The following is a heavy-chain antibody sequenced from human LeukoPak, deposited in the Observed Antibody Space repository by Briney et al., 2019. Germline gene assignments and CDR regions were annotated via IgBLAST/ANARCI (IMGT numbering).Heavy chain of an antibody. J-gene: IGHJ4*02. CDR1: GGSFSGYY. V-gene: IGHV4-34*01. CDR2: INHSGST. D-gene: IGHD3-22*01. CDR3: ARGRVAYYYDSAWFDY. Sequence: SETLSLTCAVYGGSFSGYYWSWIRQPPGKGLEWIGEINHSGSTNYNPSLKSRVTISVDTSKNQSSLKLSSVTAADTAVYYCARGRVAYYYDSAWFDYWGQGTLVTVSS.